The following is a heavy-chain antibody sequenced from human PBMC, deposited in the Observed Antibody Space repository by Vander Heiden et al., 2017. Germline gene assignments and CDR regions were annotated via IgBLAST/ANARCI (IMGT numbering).Heavy chain of an antibody. J-gene: IGHJ3*02. Sequence: EVQLVESGGGLVQPGGATKLACAAPGFTFSGSAMQWVRQASGTGLGWVGRIRSKANSDATAYAASVKGRFTISRDDSKNTAYLQMSSLKTEDTAVYYCTTGSGGSDAFDIWGQGTMVTVSS. CDR3: TTGSGGSDAFDI. CDR2: IRSKANSDAT. V-gene: IGHV3-73*02. CDR1: GFTFSGSA. D-gene: IGHD2-15*01.